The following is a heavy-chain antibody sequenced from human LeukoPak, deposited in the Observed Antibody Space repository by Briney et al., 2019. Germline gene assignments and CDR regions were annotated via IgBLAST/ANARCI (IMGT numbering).Heavy chain of an antibody. J-gene: IGHJ4*02. CDR2: ISGSGGST. CDR1: GFTFSSYS. Sequence: GGSLRLSCAASGFTFSSYSMNWVRQAPGKGLEWVSVISGSGGSTYYADSVKGRFTISRDNSKNTLYLQMNSLTAEDTAVYYCAKGDLGYCTSITCNDYWGQGTLVTVSS. CDR3: AKGDLGYCTSITCNDY. V-gene: IGHV3-23*01. D-gene: IGHD2-2*01.